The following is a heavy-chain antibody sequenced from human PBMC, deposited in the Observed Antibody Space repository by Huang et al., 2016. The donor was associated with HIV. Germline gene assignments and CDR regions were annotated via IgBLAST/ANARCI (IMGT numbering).Heavy chain of an antibody. Sequence: QVQLQQWGAGVLQPSVTLSLTCAVYGGSFSGYYWSWIRQSPGKGLEWIGEINHSGSTNYNPSFKSRVTMSVDTSKNQFSLKLSSVTAADTAVYYCASLFFDYWGQGILVTVSS. V-gene: IGHV4-34*01. CDR3: ASLFFDY. CDR2: INHSGST. CDR1: GGSFSGYY. J-gene: IGHJ4*02.